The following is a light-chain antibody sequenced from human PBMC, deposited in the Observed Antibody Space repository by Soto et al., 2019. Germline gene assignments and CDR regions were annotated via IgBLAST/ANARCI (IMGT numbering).Light chain of an antibody. CDR1: NSDVGGYNY. Sequence: QSALAQPASVSESPGQSITISCTGTNSDVGGYNYVSWYQQHPGKVPKLMIYDVSNRPSGVSNRFSGSKSGNTASLTISVLQAEDEAYYYCSSYTATTTSYVFGTGTKVTVL. J-gene: IGLJ1*01. CDR2: DVS. V-gene: IGLV2-14*03. CDR3: SSYTATTTSYV.